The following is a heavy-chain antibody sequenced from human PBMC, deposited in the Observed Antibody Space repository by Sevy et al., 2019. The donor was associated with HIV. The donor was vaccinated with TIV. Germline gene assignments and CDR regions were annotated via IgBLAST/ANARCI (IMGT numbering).Heavy chain of an antibody. Sequence: SETLSLTCTVSGGAISSYYWSWIRQPPGKGLEWIGYIYYSGSTNYNPSLKSRVTISVDTSKNQFSLKLSSVTAADTAVYYCARGDDYGGNDAFDIWGQWTMVTVSS. V-gene: IGHV4-59*01. J-gene: IGHJ3*02. CDR3: ARGDDYGGNDAFDI. CDR1: GGAISSYY. CDR2: IYYSGST. D-gene: IGHD4-17*01.